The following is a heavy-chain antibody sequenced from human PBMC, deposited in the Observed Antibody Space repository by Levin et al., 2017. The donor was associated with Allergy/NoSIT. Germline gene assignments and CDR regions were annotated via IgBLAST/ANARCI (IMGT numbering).Heavy chain of an antibody. V-gene: IGHV4-59*08. D-gene: IGHD5-18*01. CDR2: IYYSGST. Sequence: PSETLSLTCTVSGGSISSYYWSWIRQPPGKGLEWIGYIYYSGSTNYNPSLKSRVTISVDTSKNQFSLKLSSVTAADTAVYYCARHGAMVTLSDAFDIWGQGTMVTVSS. CDR1: GGSISSYY. CDR3: ARHGAMVTLSDAFDI. J-gene: IGHJ3*02.